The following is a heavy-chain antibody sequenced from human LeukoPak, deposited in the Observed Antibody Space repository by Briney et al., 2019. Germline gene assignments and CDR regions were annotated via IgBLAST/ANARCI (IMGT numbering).Heavy chain of an antibody. J-gene: IGHJ5*02. CDR2: IRYDGSNK. Sequence: GGSLRLSCAASGFTFSSYGMHWVRQAPGKGLEWVAFIRYDGSNKYYADSVKGRFTISRDNSKNTLYLQMNSLRAEDTAVYYRARTAVVTAIDWFDPWGQGTLVTVSS. V-gene: IGHV3-30*02. D-gene: IGHD2-21*02. CDR3: ARTAVVTAIDWFDP. CDR1: GFTFSSYG.